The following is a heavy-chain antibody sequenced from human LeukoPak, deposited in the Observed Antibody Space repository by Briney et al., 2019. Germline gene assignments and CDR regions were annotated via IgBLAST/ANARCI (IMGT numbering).Heavy chain of an antibody. J-gene: IGHJ5*02. CDR3: AGGFLEWLSPGTYNWFDP. D-gene: IGHD3-3*01. V-gene: IGHV1-46*03. CDR2: INPSGGST. CDR1: GYTFTGYY. Sequence: RASVKVSCKASGYTFTGYYMHWVRQAPGQGLELMGIINPSGGSTSYAQKFQGRVTMTRDTYTSTVYMELSSLRPEDTAVYYCAGGFLEWLSPGTYNWFDPWGQGTLVTVSS.